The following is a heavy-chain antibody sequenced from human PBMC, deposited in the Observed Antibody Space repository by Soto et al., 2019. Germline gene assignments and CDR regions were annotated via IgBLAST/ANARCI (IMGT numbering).Heavy chain of an antibody. CDR3: GRSTDLVVVLAAREASPLGYVMDV. V-gene: IGHV6-1*01. Sequence: SQTLSLTCAISGDSVSSNSAAWNWIRQSPSRGLEWLGRTYYRSKWYNDYAVSVKSRITINPDTSKNQFSLQLNSVTPEDTAVYYCGRSTDLVVVLAAREASPLGYVMDVWGKGTTVTVSS. CDR2: TYYRSKWYN. J-gene: IGHJ6*04. CDR1: GDSVSSNSAA. D-gene: IGHD2-2*01.